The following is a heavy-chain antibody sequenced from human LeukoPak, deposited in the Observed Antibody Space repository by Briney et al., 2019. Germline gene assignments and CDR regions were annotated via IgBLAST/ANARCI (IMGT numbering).Heavy chain of an antibody. Sequence: PGGSLRLSCAASGFTVSSNYMSWVRQAPGKGLEWVSVIYSGGSTYYADSVKGRFTISRDNSKNTLYLQMNSLRAEDTAVYYCASLRNDLGSDYYYGMDVWGQGTTVTVSS. CDR2: IYSGGST. CDR1: GFTVSSNY. CDR3: ASLRNDLGSDYYYGMDV. J-gene: IGHJ6*02. V-gene: IGHV3-66*01. D-gene: IGHD1-1*01.